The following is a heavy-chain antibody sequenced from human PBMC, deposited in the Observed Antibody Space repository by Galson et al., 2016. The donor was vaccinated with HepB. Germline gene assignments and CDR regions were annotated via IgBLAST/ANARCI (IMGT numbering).Heavy chain of an antibody. CDR3: AKAGTSFDY. Sequence: SLRLSCAASGFTFSNYAMSWVRQAPGKGLEWVSTISGSGGATYYADSVKGRFTISRDNSKNTLYLQMNTLRAEDTAVYYCAKAGTSFDYWGQGTPVTVSS. J-gene: IGHJ4*02. D-gene: IGHD3-10*01. V-gene: IGHV3-23*01. CDR1: GFTFSNYA. CDR2: ISGSGGAT.